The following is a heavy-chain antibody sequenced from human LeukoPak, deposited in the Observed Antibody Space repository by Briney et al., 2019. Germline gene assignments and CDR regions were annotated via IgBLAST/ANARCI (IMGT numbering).Heavy chain of an antibody. J-gene: IGHJ3*02. CDR1: GFTFSSYS. CDR2: ISSSSSYI. V-gene: IGHV3-21*01. D-gene: IGHD3-10*01. Sequence: GGSLRLSCAASGFTFSSYSMNWVRQAPGKGLEWVSSISSSSSYIYYADSVKGRFTISRDNAKNSLYLQMNSLRAEDTAVYYCARDGPDHYGSGRAFDIWGQGTMVTVSS. CDR3: ARDGPDHYGSGRAFDI.